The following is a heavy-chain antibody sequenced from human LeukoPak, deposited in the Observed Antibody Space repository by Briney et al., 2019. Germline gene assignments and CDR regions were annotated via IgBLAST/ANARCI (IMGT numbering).Heavy chain of an antibody. D-gene: IGHD3-22*01. J-gene: IGHJ4*02. CDR2: MNPNSGNT. CDR3: ARAAFYDSSGYFDY. V-gene: IGHV1-8*01. CDR1: GYTFTSYD. Sequence: GASVKVSCKASGYTFTSYDINWVRQATGQGLEWMGWMNPNSGNTGYAQKFQGRVTMTRNTSISTAYMELSSLRSGDTAVYYCARAAFYDSSGYFDYWGQGTLVTVSS.